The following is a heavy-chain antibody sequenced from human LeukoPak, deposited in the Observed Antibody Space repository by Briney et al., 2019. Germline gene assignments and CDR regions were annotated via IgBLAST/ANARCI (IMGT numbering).Heavy chain of an antibody. CDR3: ATVSAFFYDSGSYYTFDY. Sequence: SGTLSLTCAVSGGSISSSKWWSWVRQPPGKGLEWIGEIYHSGSTNYNPSLKSRVTISVDKSENQFSLKLSSVTAADTAVYYCATVSAFFYDSGSYYTFDYWGQGTLVTVSS. CDR1: GGSISSSKW. V-gene: IGHV4-4*02. CDR2: IYHSGST. D-gene: IGHD3-10*01. J-gene: IGHJ4*02.